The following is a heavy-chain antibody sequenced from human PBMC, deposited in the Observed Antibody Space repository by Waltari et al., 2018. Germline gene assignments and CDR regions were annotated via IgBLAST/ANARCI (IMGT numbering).Heavy chain of an antibody. D-gene: IGHD3-3*01. V-gene: IGHV1-69*01. J-gene: IGHJ4*02. CDR2: IIPIFGTA. Sequence: QVQLVQSGAEVQKPGSSVKVSCKASGGTFSSYAISWVRQAPGQGLEWMGGIIPIFGTANYAQKFQGRVTITADESTSTAYMELSSLRSEDTAVYYCARGPVSREWSGYPSFDYWGQGTLVTVSS. CDR1: GGTFSSYA. CDR3: ARGPVSREWSGYPSFDY.